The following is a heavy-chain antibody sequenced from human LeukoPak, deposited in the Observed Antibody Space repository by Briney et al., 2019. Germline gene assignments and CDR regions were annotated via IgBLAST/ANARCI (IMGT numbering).Heavy chain of an antibody. CDR3: ARHKNSGGFLMYNFDP. Sequence: SETLSLTCTVSGDSMNYYYWSWIRKSPGKGLEWIANVYYRGDTTYNPSLRSRVTISLDTSKKRVSLTLTSVTAADSAVYYCARHKNSGGFLMYNFDPWGQGTLVTVSS. D-gene: IGHD1-20*01. J-gene: IGHJ5*02. V-gene: IGHV4-59*08. CDR2: VYYRGDT. CDR1: GDSMNYYY.